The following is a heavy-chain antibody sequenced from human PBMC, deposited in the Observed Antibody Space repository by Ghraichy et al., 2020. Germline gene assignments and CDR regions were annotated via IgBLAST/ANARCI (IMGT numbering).Heavy chain of an antibody. V-gene: IGHV4-39*01. CDR3: ARRSDLGTYGMDV. D-gene: IGHD7-27*01. Sequence: SETLSLTCTVSGGSISSSSYYWGWIRQPPGKGLEWIGSIHYSGSTYYNPSLKSRVTISVDTSKNQFSLKLSSVTAADTAVYYCARRSDLGTYGMDVWGQGTTVTVSS. J-gene: IGHJ6*02. CDR1: GGSISSSSYY. CDR2: IHYSGST.